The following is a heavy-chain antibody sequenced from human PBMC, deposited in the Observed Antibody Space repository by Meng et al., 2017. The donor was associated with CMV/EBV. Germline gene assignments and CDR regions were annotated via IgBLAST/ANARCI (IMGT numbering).Heavy chain of an antibody. J-gene: IGHJ4*02. CDR3: AGSRPGGGACDY. D-gene: IGHD1-26*01. Sequence: QVQKPEPGPGLVKPSEPLSLTCIVSGASIKNYNWNWVRQPAGQGLEWIGLIQVIGHTVYNPSLKSRVTVSLDASKSQFSLTLNSVTAADTATYYCAGSRPGGGACDYWGQGILVTVSS. V-gene: IGHV4-4*07. CDR2: IQVIGHT. CDR1: GASIKNYN.